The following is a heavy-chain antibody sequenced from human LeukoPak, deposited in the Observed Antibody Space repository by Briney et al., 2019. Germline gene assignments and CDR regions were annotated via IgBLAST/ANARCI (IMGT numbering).Heavy chain of an antibody. V-gene: IGHV3-30*04. J-gene: IGHJ3*02. Sequence: GGSLRLSCAASGFTFSSYAMHWVRQAPGKGLEWAAVISYDGSNKYYADSVRGRFTISRDNSKNTLNLQMNSLRAEDTAVYYCAREAFTFSSGYPAHDAFDIWGQGTMVTVSS. D-gene: IGHD3-22*01. CDR3: AREAFTFSSGYPAHDAFDI. CDR2: ISYDGSNK. CDR1: GFTFSSYA.